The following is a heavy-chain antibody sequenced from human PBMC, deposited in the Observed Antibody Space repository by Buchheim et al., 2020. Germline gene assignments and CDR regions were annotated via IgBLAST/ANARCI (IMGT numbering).Heavy chain of an antibody. CDR3: ARDMITDVYYYGMDV. CDR1: GFTFSSYA. Sequence: QVQLVESGGGVVQPGRSLRLSCAASGFTFSSYAMHWVRQAPGKGLEWVAVISYDGSNKYYADSVKGRFTISRDNSKNTLYLQMNSLRAEDTAVYYCARDMITDVYYYGMDVWGQGTT. J-gene: IGHJ6*02. CDR2: ISYDGSNK. D-gene: IGHD3-16*01. V-gene: IGHV3-30-3*01.